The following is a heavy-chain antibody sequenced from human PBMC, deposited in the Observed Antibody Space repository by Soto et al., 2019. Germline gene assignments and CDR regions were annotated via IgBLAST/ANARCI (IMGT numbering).Heavy chain of an antibody. CDR1: GFTFSSYA. CDR3: ARDIDRGRSGYCTNGVCSMNFDY. V-gene: IGHV3-30-3*01. CDR2: ISYDGSNK. D-gene: IGHD2-8*01. J-gene: IGHJ4*02. Sequence: GGSLRLSCAASGFTFSSYAMHWVRQAPGKGLEWVAVISYDGSNKYYADSVKGRFTISRDNSKNTLYLQMNSLRAEDTAVYYCARDIDRGRSGYCTNGVCSMNFDYWGQGTLGTVSS.